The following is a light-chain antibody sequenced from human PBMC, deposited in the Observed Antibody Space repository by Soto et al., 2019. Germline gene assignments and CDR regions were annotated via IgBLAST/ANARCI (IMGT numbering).Light chain of an antibody. V-gene: IGLV2-14*01. CDR2: EVN. J-gene: IGLJ1*01. CDR1: SSDVGGYNY. CDR3: SSYTSSSTYV. Sequence: QSALTQPASVSGSPGQSITISCTGTSSDVGGYNYVSWYQQRPRKAPQLMIYEVNNRPSGVSNRFSGSKSGNTASLTISGLQAEDEADYYCSSYTSSSTYVFGTGTKVTVL.